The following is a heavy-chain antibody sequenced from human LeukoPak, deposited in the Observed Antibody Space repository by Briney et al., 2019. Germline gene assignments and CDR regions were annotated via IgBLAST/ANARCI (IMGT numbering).Heavy chain of an antibody. CDR3: AISAAAVPYFDY. CDR2: ISSSGSTI. V-gene: IGHV3-11*01. CDR1: GFTFSDYY. Sequence: GGSLRLSCAASGFTFSDYYMSWIRQAPGKGLEWVSYISSSGSTIYYADSVKGRFTISRDNAKNSPYLQMNSLRAEDTAVYYCAISAAAVPYFDYWGQGTLVTVSS. J-gene: IGHJ4*02. D-gene: IGHD6-13*01.